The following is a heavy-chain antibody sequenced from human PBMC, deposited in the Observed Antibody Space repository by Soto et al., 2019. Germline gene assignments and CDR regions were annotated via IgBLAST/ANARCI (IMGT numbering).Heavy chain of an antibody. CDR1: GGSISGHY. J-gene: IGHJ4*02. CDR2: IFYSGST. CDR3: ARVGSSGWFPDY. D-gene: IGHD6-19*01. V-gene: IGHV4-59*11. Sequence: SETLSLTCTVSGGSISGHYWIWIRQPPGKGLEWIGYIFYSGSTAYNPSLKSRVTISVDTSKNQFSLKLSSVTAADTAVYYCARVGSSGWFPDYWGRGTLVTVSS.